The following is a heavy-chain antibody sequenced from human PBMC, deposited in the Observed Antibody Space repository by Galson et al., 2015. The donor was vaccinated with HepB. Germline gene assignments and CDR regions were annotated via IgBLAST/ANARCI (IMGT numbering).Heavy chain of an antibody. Sequence: ETLSLTCTVSGGSVNSGNQYWTWIRQSPGQGLEWIGYVHDSGYTKYNPSLKSRVTISLDTSKNGFSLNLDSVTAADTAVYFCARDFLGTSARHAAFDIWGQGTMVTVSS. CDR3: ARDFLGTSARHAAFDI. D-gene: IGHD1-1*01. CDR2: VHDSGYT. CDR1: GGSVNSGNQY. V-gene: IGHV4-61*03. J-gene: IGHJ3*02.